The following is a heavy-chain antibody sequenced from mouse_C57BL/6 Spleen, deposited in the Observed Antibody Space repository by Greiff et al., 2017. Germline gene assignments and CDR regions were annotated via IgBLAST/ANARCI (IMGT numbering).Heavy chain of an antibody. D-gene: IGHD2-4*01. CDR1: GYAFSSSW. Sequence: VKLVESGPELVKPGASVKISCKASGYAFSSSWMNWVKQRPGKGLEWIGRIYPGDGDTNYNGKFKGKATLTADKSSSTAYMQLSSLTSEDSAVYFCARLDDYDAYYAMDYWGQGTSVTVSS. V-gene: IGHV1-82*01. J-gene: IGHJ4*01. CDR2: IYPGDGDT. CDR3: ARLDDYDAYYAMDY.